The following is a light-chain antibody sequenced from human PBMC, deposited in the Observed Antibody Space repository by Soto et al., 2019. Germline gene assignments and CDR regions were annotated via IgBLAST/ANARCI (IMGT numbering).Light chain of an antibody. CDR2: GAS. CDR3: QRYNSVPNT. Sequence: DIQMTQSPSSLSASVGDRVTITCRASQGISSYLAWYQQKPGKVPKLLIYGASTLHSGVPSRFSGSESGTDFTLTINSLQPEDVATYYCQRYNSVPNTFGPGTKVDIK. J-gene: IGKJ3*01. CDR1: QGISSY. V-gene: IGKV1-27*01.